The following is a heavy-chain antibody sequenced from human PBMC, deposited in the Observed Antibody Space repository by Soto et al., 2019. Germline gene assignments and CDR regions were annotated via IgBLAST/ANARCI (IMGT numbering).Heavy chain of an antibody. CDR1: GFIFSNYA. J-gene: IGHJ4*02. V-gene: IGHV3-30-3*01. Sequence: QVQLVESGGGVVQPGRSLGLSCATSGFIFSNYAMHWVRQAPGKGLEWVAVISYDGSNKYYADSVKGRFTISRDNSKNTLFLQMNSLRPEDTAVYYCVNERDPDWGQGTLVTVSS. CDR3: VNERDPD. CDR2: ISYDGSNK.